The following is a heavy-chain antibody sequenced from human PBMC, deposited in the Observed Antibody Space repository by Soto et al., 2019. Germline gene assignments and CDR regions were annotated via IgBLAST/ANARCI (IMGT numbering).Heavy chain of an antibody. CDR1: GFTFNTYA. CDR3: AKELVNSGWTYFDY. J-gene: IGHJ4*02. Sequence: QLVESGGGLVQPGESLRLSCAASGFTFNTYAMSWVRQAPGKGLEWVSAISDSGGRTYYADSVKGRFTISRDNSKNTLYLQMNSLRAEDTAVYFCAKELVNSGWTYFDYWGQGTLVTVSS. CDR2: ISDSGGRT. D-gene: IGHD6-19*01. V-gene: IGHV3-23*04.